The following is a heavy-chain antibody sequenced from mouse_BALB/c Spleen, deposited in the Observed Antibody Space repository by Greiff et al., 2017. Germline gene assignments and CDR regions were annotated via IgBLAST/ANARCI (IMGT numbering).Heavy chain of an antibody. V-gene: IGHV14-3*02. CDR2: IDPANGNT. D-gene: IGHD2-4*01. J-gene: IGHJ1*01. CDR3: ARSGYDYDVYFDV. CDR1: GFNIKDTY. Sequence: VQLQQSGAELVKPGASVKLSCTASGFNIKDTYMHWVKQRPEQGLEWIGRIDPANGNTKYDPKFQGKATITADTSSNTAYLQLSSLTSEDTAVYYCARSGYDYDVYFDVWGAGTTVTVSS.